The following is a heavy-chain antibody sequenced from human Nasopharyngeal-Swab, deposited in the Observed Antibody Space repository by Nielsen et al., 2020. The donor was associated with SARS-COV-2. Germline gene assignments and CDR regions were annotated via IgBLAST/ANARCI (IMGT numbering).Heavy chain of an antibody. J-gene: IGHJ6*02. CDR3: ARSGSYYYGMDV. V-gene: IGHV4-59*01. CDR1: GGSISSYY. Sequence: SATLSLTCTVSGGSISSYYWSWIRQPPGKGLEWIGYIYYSGSTNYNPSLKSRVTISVDTSKNQFSLKLSSVTAADTAVYYCARSGSYYYGMDVWGQGTTVTVSS. CDR2: IYYSGST.